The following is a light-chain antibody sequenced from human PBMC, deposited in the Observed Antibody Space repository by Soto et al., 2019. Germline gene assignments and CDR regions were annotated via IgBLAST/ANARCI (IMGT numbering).Light chain of an antibody. CDR1: QSDSSY. CDR2: GVS. V-gene: IGKV3-20*01. J-gene: IGKJ1*01. Sequence: EIVLTQSPATLSLSPGERATLSRRASQSDSSYLAWYQQKPGQAPRLRIYGVSDRAIGIPDRFSGSGSGTDFTLTISRLEPEDFAVYYCQQYGSSPRTFGQGTKVDIK. CDR3: QQYGSSPRT.